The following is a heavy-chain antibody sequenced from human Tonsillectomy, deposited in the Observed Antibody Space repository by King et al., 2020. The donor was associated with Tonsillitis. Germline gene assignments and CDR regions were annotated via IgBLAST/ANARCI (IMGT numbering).Heavy chain of an antibody. CDR2: INPSGGST. D-gene: IGHD1-26*01. Sequence: QLVQSGAEVKKPGASGKGSCKASGDTLTSYHMHWVRQAPGQGLEWMGIINPSGGSTSYAQKFQGRITGTRETSTSTVYMELSSLRSEDTAVYYCTKDRIVGPTAPGYYFDYWGQGTLVTVSS. V-gene: IGHV1-46*03. CDR3: TKDRIVGPTAPGYYFDY. J-gene: IGHJ4*02. CDR1: GDTLTSYH.